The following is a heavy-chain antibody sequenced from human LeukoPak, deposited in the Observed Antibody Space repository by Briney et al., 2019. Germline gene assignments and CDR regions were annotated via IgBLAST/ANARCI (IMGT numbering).Heavy chain of an antibody. CDR2: IKEDGSEK. CDR1: GFTFSNYW. CDR3: ASQGVYSGSDLDYFDY. V-gene: IGHV3-7*01. Sequence: TGGSLRLSCAASGFTFSNYWMSWVRQAPGKGLEWVANIKEDGSEKYYVDPVKGRFTISRDNAKNSVYLQMKSLRVEDTAVYYCASQGVYSGSDLDYFDYWGQGALVTVSS. J-gene: IGHJ4*02. D-gene: IGHD5-12*01.